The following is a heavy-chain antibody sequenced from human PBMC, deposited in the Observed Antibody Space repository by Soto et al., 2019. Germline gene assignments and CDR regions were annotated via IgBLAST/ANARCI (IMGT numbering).Heavy chain of an antibody. J-gene: IGHJ4*02. V-gene: IGHV6-1*01. Sequence: QVQLQQSGPGLVKPSQTLSLTCAISGDSVFNNTAAWNWIRQSPSKGLEWLGRTYYRTKWYNESALSVKSRININPDPSKNQFSLQLNSVTLDDTAVYYCAREYETGWSTWGQGTRVTVSS. CDR1: GDSVFNNTAA. D-gene: IGHD6-19*01. CDR3: AREYETGWST. CDR2: TYYRTKWYN.